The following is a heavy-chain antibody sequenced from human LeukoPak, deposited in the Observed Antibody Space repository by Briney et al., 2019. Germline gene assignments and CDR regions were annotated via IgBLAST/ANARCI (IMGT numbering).Heavy chain of an antibody. CDR1: GFPFSTFW. CDR3: TCDRVYYGFDL. J-gene: IGHJ6*02. Sequence: GGSLRLSCAASGFPFSTFWMHWVRQAPGKGLVWVPRIKSDGTDITYADSVKGRFSISRDNAKNTLFLQMDSLRAEDTAVYYCTCDRVYYGFDLWGQGTSVTVS. CDR2: IKSDGTDI. V-gene: IGHV3-74*03.